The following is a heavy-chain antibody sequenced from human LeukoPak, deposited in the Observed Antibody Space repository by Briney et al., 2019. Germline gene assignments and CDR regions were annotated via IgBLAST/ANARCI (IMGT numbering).Heavy chain of an antibody. V-gene: IGHV4-39*01. CDR2: IYYSEST. CDR3: ARHGGWNYFFDY. D-gene: IGHD1-7*01. Sequence: IPSETLSLTCTVSGGSITSNTNYWGWIRQPPGKGLEWIGNIYYSESTYYNPSLKSRVTISVDTSKNQFSLKLSSVTAADMAVYYCARHGGWNYFFDYWGQGTLLTVSS. J-gene: IGHJ4*02. CDR1: GGSITSNTNY.